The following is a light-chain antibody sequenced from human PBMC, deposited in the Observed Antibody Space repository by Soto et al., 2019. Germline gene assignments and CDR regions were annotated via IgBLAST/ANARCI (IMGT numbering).Light chain of an antibody. Sequence: EVVMTQSPATLSVSPGERVTLSCRASQSINAHLAWYQQKPGQAPRLLIHGASTRATGIPARFSGSGFGTDFILTISNMQSEDCAVYYCQQYNTWLWTFGQGTNVEIQ. V-gene: IGKV3-15*01. J-gene: IGKJ1*01. CDR2: GAS. CDR3: QQYNTWLWT. CDR1: QSINAH.